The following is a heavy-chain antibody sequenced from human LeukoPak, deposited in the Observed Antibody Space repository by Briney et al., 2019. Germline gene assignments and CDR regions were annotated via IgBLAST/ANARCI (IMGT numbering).Heavy chain of an antibody. CDR3: ARALESGIAVAGTFDY. D-gene: IGHD6-19*01. J-gene: IGHJ4*02. CDR1: GYTFTSYG. V-gene: IGHV1-18*04. CDR2: ISAYNGNT. Sequence: ASVKVSCKASGYTFTSYGISWVRQAPGQGLEWMGWISAYNGNTNYAQKLQGRVTMTTDTSTSTAYMELRSLRSDDTAVYYCARALESGIAVAGTFDYGGQGTLVPVSS.